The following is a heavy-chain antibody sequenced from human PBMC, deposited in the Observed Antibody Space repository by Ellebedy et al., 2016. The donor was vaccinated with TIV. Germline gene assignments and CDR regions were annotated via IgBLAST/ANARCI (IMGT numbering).Heavy chain of an antibody. J-gene: IGHJ3*02. CDR3: ARVALGAFDI. CDR2: INPNNGYT. V-gene: IGHV1-2*02. CDR1: GYTFNGYY. Sequence: ASVKVSCKASGYTFNGYYIHWVRQAPGQGLEWMGWINPNNGYTNYAQQFQGRITMTRDTSISTGYMELRRLTSDDTAVYFCARVALGAFDIWGQGTMVTVSS.